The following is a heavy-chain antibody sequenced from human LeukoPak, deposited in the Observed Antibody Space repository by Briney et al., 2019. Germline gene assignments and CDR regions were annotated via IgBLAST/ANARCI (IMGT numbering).Heavy chain of an antibody. V-gene: IGHV4-34*01. J-gene: IGHJ6*03. CDR2: INHSGST. D-gene: IGHD3-22*01. CDR3: ARVREYYYDSSGYRAYYYYYYMDV. CDR1: GGSFSGYY. Sequence: SETLFLTCAVYGGSFSGYYWSWIRQPPGKGLEWIGEINHSGSTNYNPSLKSRVTISVDTSKNQFSLKLSSVTAADTAVYYCARVREYYYDSSGYRAYYYYYYMDVWGKGTTVTVSS.